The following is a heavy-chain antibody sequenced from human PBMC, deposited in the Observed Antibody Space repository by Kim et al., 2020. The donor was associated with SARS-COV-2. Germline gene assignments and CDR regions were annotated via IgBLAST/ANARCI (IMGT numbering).Heavy chain of an antibody. J-gene: IGHJ4*02. CDR2: INPSGGST. D-gene: IGHD1-20*01. V-gene: IGHV1-46*01. CDR1: GYTFTSYY. CDR3: ARSWGDITGTAGACGY. Sequence: ASVKVSCKASGYTFTSYYMHWVRQAPGQGLEGMGIINPSGGSTSYAQKFQGRVTMTRDTSTSTVYMELSSLRSEDTAVYYCARSWGDITGTAGACGYWGQGALVTVSS.